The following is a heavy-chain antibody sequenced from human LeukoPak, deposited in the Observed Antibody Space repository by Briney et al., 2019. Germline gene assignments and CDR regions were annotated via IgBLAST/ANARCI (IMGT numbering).Heavy chain of an antibody. J-gene: IGHJ1*01. V-gene: IGHV2-5*01. CDR2: IYWNDDQ. CDR1: GFSLNASGVG. CDR3: AHGTVYGVPAALAEYFHH. Sequence: ESGPTLVKPTQTLTLTCTFSGFSLNASGVGVGWIRQPPGKALEWLALIYWNDDQRYSPSLESRLTITKDTSKNQVVLTMTNMDPVDTATYYCAHGTVYGVPAALAEYFHHWGQGTLVTVSS. D-gene: IGHD2-2*01.